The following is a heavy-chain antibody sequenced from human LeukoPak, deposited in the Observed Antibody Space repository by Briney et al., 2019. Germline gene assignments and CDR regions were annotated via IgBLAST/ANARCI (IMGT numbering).Heavy chain of an antibody. CDR2: IYHSGNN. V-gene: IGHV4-38-2*02. CDR1: GYFISTGYY. D-gene: IGHD3-10*01. J-gene: IGHJ4*02. CDR3: ATNLYGSGNYFAY. Sequence: SSETLSLTCTVSGYFISTGYYWGWIRQSPGQGLEWIAIIYHSGNNYYSPSLKSRVTISVDTSKNQFSLKLTSVTAADTAVYYCATNLYGSGNYFAYWGQGTLVTVSS.